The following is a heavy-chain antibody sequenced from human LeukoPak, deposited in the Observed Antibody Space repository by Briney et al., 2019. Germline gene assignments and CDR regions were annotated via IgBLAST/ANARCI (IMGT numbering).Heavy chain of an antibody. V-gene: IGHV4-4*09. CDR1: GGSISNYY. D-gene: IGHD6-19*01. CDR2: IHTSGST. Sequence: SETLSLTCIVSGGSISNYYWSWIRQPQGKGLEWIGDIHTSGSTNYNPSLKSRVTISVDTSKNQFSLKLSSVTAADTAVYYCARLPARGWYLDYWGQGTLVTVSS. J-gene: IGHJ4*02. CDR3: ARLPARGWYLDY.